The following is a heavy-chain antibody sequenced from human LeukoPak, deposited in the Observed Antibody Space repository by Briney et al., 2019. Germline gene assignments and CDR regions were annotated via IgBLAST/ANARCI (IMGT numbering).Heavy chain of an antibody. D-gene: IGHD6-6*01. V-gene: IGHV4-38-2*02. CDR3: ARGSAPRPGY. CDR1: GYSISSGYY. J-gene: IGHJ4*02. CDR2: IYHSGST. Sequence: SETLSLTCTVSGYSISSGYYWGWIRQPPGKGLEWIGSIYHSGSTYYNPSLKSRVTISVDTSKNQFSLNLTSVTAADTAVYYCARGSAPRPGYWGQGTLVTVSS.